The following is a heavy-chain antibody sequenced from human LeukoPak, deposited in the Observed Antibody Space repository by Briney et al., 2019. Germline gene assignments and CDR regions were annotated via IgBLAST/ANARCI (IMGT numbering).Heavy chain of an antibody. CDR2: LRKDGSDK. CDR1: GFTFNSHG. V-gene: IGHV3-30*02. CDR3: VRDADWSFDY. Sequence: PGRTLRLFCGASGFTFNSHGMHWVPRARGRGLEEVTFLRKDGSDKYYADSVEGLFTISRDNSKNTLSVQMNSLRVQDTAVYYCVRDADWSFDYWGQGTLVTVSS. D-gene: IGHD3-9*01. J-gene: IGHJ4*02.